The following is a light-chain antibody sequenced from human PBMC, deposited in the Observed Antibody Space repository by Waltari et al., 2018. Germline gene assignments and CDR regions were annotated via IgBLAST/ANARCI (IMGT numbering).Light chain of an antibody. Sequence: SYELTQPPSVSVSPGQTASITCSGDKLGDQYACWYQQKPGQSPALVIYQDTKRPSGIPGRFSGSNSGNTATLTISGTQAMDEADYYCQAWDSSTVVFGGGTKLTVL. V-gene: IGLV3-1*01. J-gene: IGLJ2*01. CDR3: QAWDSSTVV. CDR1: KLGDQY. CDR2: QDT.